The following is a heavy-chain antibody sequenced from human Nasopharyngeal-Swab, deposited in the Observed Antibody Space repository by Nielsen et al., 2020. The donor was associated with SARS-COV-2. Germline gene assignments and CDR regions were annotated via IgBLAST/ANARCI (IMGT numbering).Heavy chain of an antibody. V-gene: IGHV3-23*01. J-gene: IGHJ6*02. CDR1: GFTFSSYS. Sequence: GESLKISCAASGFTFSSYSMSWLRQAPGKGLEWVSTITGNGDTTYYADSVKGRFTISRDNSENTVYLQMNSLRAEDTAVYYCARCSPSKCHLGNGLDVWGQGTTVTVSS. D-gene: IGHD2-15*01. CDR2: ITGNGDTT. CDR3: ARCSPSKCHLGNGLDV.